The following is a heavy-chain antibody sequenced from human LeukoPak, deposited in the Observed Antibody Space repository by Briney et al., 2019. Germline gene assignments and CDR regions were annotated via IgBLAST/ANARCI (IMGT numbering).Heavy chain of an antibody. CDR3: ARAYCSGGSCYHPFDY. J-gene: IGHJ4*02. Sequence: KFQGRVTITRDTSASTAYMELSSLRSEDTAVYYCARAYCSGGSCYHPFDYWGQGTLVTVSS. D-gene: IGHD2-15*01. V-gene: IGHV1-3*01.